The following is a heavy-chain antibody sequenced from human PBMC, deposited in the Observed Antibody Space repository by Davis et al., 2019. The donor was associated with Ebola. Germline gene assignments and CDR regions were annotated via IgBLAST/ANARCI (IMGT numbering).Heavy chain of an antibody. J-gene: IGHJ6*04. D-gene: IGHD2-21*02. V-gene: IGHV1-2*06. CDR3: ARVRYCGGDCSRHYYYGMDV. CDR1: GYLFTGYY. Sequence: AASVKVSCKASGYLFTGYYMDWVRQAPGQGLEWLGRINPYSGGTNYAQKFQGRVTMTRDTSISTAYMELSSLRSDDTAVYYCARVRYCGGDCSRHYYYGMDVWGRGTTVTVSS. CDR2: INPYSGGT.